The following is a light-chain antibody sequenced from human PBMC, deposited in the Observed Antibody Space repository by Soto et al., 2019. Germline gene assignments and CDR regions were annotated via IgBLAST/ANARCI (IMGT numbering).Light chain of an antibody. CDR3: QQYNNWPPWT. V-gene: IGKV3D-15*01. J-gene: IGKJ1*01. CDR2: GAS. CDR1: QSVSSS. Sequence: EIMLNQSPATLSLSPGERATLSCRASQSVSSSSLAWYQQKPGQAPRLLIYGASSRATGIPDRFSGSGSGTDFTLTISSLQSEDFAVYYCQQYNNWPPWTFGQGTKVDIK.